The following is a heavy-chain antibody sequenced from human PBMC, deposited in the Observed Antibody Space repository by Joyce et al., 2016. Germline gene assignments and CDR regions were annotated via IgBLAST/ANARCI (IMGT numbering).Heavy chain of an antibody. Sequence: QVQLVQSGSELKKPGASVKVSCKASGYTFRTYTMNWVRQAPGQGPESMGWVNTNTGNPTYAQSFTGRFVFSLDTSVSTAYLQISNLKAEDTAVYYCAVAATGAGDCFDSWGQGTLVTVSS. CDR1: GYTFRTYT. V-gene: IGHV7-4-1*02. CDR3: AVAATGAGDCFDS. D-gene: IGHD6-13*01. J-gene: IGHJ5*01. CDR2: VNTNTGNP.